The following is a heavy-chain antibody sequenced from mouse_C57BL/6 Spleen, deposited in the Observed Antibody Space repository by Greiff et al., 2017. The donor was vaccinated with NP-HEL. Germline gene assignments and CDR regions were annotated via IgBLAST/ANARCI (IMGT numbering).Heavy chain of an antibody. J-gene: IGHJ1*03. Sequence: QVQLQQSGAELVRPGSSVKLSCKASGYTFTSYWMDWVKQRPGQGLEWIGNIYPSDSETHYNQKFKDKATLTVDKSSSTAYMQLSSLTSEDSAVYYCASGLGRVTTDWYFDVWGTGTTVTVSS. V-gene: IGHV1-61*01. CDR2: IYPSDSET. CDR3: ASGLGRVTTDWYFDV. CDR1: GYTFTSYW. D-gene: IGHD2-2*01.